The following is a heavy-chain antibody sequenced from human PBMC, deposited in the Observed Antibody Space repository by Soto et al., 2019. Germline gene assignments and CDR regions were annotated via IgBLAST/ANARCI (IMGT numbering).Heavy chain of an antibody. CDR3: ARDLGIVAAAGHDY. CDR1: GYTFTSYG. CDR2: ISAYNGNT. D-gene: IGHD6-13*01. J-gene: IGHJ4*02. Sequence: QVQLAQSGAEVKKPGASVKVSCTASGYTFTSYGISWVRQAPGQGLAWMGWISAYNGNTNYAQKLQGRVTMTTYTATSTACMELRSLGSDDTAVYYCARDLGIVAAAGHDYWGQGTLVTVSS. V-gene: IGHV1-18*01.